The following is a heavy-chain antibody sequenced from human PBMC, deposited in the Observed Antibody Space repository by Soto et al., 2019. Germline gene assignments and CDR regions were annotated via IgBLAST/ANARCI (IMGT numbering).Heavy chain of an antibody. Sequence: GGSLRLSCAASGFTVSSNYMSWVRQAPGKGLEWVSVIYSGGSTYYADSVKGRFTISRDNSKNTLYLQMNSRRAEDTAVYYCARDCSSTSCNGYYFYGMDVWGQGTTVTVSS. D-gene: IGHD2-2*01. J-gene: IGHJ6*02. V-gene: IGHV3-53*01. CDR3: ARDCSSTSCNGYYFYGMDV. CDR2: IYSGGST. CDR1: GFTVSSNY.